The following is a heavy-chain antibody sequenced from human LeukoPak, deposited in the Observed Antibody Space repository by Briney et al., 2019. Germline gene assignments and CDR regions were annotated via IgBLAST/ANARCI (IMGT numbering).Heavy chain of an antibody. V-gene: IGHV3-7*01. CDR2: IKQDGSDK. J-gene: IGHJ4*02. Sequence: GESLRLSCAASGFAFSSYWMSWVRRAPGKGLEWVANIKQDGSDKYYVDSVKGRFTISRDSAKNSVYLQMNSLRAEDTAVYYCAKEKTTGTYYVDYWGQGTLVTVSS. CDR3: AKEKTTGTYYVDY. D-gene: IGHD1-7*01. CDR1: GFAFSSYW.